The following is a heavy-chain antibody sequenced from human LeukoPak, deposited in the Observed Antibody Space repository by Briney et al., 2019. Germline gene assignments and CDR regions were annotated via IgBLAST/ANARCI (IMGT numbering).Heavy chain of an antibody. CDR2: INSDGSST. CDR1: GFTFSSYW. V-gene: IGHV3-74*01. D-gene: IGHD3-9*01. Sequence: GGSLRLSCAASGFTFSSYWMHWVRQAPGKGLVWVSRINSDGSSTSYADSVKGRFTISRDNSKNTLYLQMNSLRAEDTAVYYCAKARGDILGSAGDSWGQGTLVTVSS. CDR3: AKARGDILGSAGDS. J-gene: IGHJ4*02.